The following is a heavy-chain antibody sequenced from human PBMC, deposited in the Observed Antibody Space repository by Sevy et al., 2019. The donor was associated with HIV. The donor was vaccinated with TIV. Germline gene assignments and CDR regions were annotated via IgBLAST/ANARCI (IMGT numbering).Heavy chain of an antibody. CDR3: AKRRVQSGLSGGGANFGMDV. J-gene: IGHJ6*02. D-gene: IGHD2-8*02. CDR1: GFPFSNYA. Sequence: GGSLRLSCAASGFPFSNYAMSWVRQAPGKGLEWVSTLIGGGSRTYYADSVTGRFIISRDNSRNTLYLHMNCLRAEDTAIYYCAKRRVQSGLSGGGANFGMDVCGRGTTVTVSS. V-gene: IGHV3-23*01. CDR2: LIGGGSRT.